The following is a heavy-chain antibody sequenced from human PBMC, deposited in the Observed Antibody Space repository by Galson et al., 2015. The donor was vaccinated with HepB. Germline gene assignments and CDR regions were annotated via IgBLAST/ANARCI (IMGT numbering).Heavy chain of an antibody. CDR1: GFTFNNYD. J-gene: IGHJ6*02. CDR3: ARVSQRNQLLRPYHYAMDV. Sequence: SLRLSCAASGFTFNNYDMVWVRQAPGKGLEWVSSITYTGSDIYYRDSVKGRFTVSRDNAKNSLFLQMNSLRDADTAVYYCARVSQRNQLLRPYHYAMDVWGQGTTVSVS. CDR2: ITYTGSDI. V-gene: IGHV3-21*01. D-gene: IGHD2-2*01.